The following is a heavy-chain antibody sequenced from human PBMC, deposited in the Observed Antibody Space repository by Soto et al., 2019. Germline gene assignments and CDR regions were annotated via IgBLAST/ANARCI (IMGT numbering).Heavy chain of an antibody. CDR3: AKGGPSSQWFDP. D-gene: IGHD6-13*01. CDR1: GGSISGSY. J-gene: IGHJ5*02. CDR2: IYYSGST. Sequence: SETLSLTCTVSGGSISGSYWSWIRQPPRKAPEWIAYIYYSGSTNYNPSLRSRVTISVDTSRNQFSLKMTSLTAADTAVYDGAKGGPSSQWFDPWGLGTLVTVAS. V-gene: IGHV4-59*01.